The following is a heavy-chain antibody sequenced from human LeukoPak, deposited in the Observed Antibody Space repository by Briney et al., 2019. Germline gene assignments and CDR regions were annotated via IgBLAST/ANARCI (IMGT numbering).Heavy chain of an antibody. Sequence: SETLSLTCAVYGGSFSGYYWSWIRQPPGKGLEWMGEIKHSGSTNYNPSLKRRVTISVDTSKTRFSVRLSSVTAADTAVYYCARGVSGYSSGWYSEVGPYYYYYYMDVWGKGTTVTVSS. V-gene: IGHV4-34*01. CDR1: GGSFSGYY. D-gene: IGHD6-19*01. CDR3: ARGVSGYSSGWYSEVGPYYYYYYMDV. CDR2: IKHSGST. J-gene: IGHJ6*03.